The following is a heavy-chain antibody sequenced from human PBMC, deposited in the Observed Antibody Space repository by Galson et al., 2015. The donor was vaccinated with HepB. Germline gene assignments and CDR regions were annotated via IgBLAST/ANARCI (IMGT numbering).Heavy chain of an antibody. Sequence: QSGAEVKKPGESLKISCKGSGYSFTSYWIGWVRQMPGKGLEWMGIIYPGDSDTRYSPSFQGQATISADKSISTAYLQWSSLKASDTAVYYCARHRVYYGSGPDGYALDNWGQGTMVTVSS. V-gene: IGHV5-51*01. CDR3: ARHRVYYGSGPDGYALDN. J-gene: IGHJ3*02. D-gene: IGHD3-10*01. CDR2: IYPGDSDT. CDR1: GYSFTSYW.